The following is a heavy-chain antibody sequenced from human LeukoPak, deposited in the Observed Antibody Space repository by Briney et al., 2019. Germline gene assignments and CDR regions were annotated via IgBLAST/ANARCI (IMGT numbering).Heavy chain of an antibody. Sequence: SETLSLTCTVSGASISSYYWSWVRQPAGKGLEWIGVIYTSGSTDYNPPLESRVTISVDKSKNQFSLKLTSVTAADTAVYYCAGRDYWGQGTLVTVSS. CDR1: GASISSYY. J-gene: IGHJ4*02. CDR3: AGRDY. V-gene: IGHV4-4*07. CDR2: IYTSGST. D-gene: IGHD1-26*01.